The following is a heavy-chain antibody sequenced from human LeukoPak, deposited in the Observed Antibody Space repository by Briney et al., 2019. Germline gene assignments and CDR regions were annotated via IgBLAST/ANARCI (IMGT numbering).Heavy chain of an antibody. CDR3: ARWFQAAGAKYFFDS. CDR2: IYYGGST. Sequence: SGTLSLTCTVSGDSIDTYYWAWVRQPPGKTLEYIGYIYYGGSTNYNPSLKSRVTISRDTSKNQFSLEVTSVTAADTAVYYCARWFQAAGAKYFFDSWGQGTLVTVSS. V-gene: IGHV4-59*01. J-gene: IGHJ4*02. CDR1: GDSIDTYY. D-gene: IGHD6-25*01.